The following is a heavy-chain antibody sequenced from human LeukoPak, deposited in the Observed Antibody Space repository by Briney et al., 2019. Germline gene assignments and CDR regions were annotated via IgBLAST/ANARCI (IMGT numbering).Heavy chain of an antibody. CDR3: AREDVVRGVIMYDY. D-gene: IGHD3-10*01. Sequence: PSETLSLTCTVSGGSISSGSYYWSWIRQPPGKGLEWIGRIYTSGSTNYNPSLKSRVTISVDTSKNQFSLKLSSVTAADTAVYYCAREDVVRGVIMYDYWGQGTLVTVSS. CDR2: IYTSGST. V-gene: IGHV4-61*02. CDR1: GGSISSGSYY. J-gene: IGHJ4*02.